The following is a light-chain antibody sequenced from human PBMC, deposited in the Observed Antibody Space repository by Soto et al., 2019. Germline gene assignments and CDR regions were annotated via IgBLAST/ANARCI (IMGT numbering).Light chain of an antibody. CDR1: QTISNY. Sequence: DIRMTQSPSSLSASVGDRVTISCRASQTISNYLNWYQHKPGKAPNLLIYAASSLQSGVPSRFSGSGSGTDFTLTISSLQPEDFATYYCQQSYSSPPMYTFGQGTKLEIK. CDR3: QQSYSSPPMYT. V-gene: IGKV1-39*01. CDR2: AAS. J-gene: IGKJ2*01.